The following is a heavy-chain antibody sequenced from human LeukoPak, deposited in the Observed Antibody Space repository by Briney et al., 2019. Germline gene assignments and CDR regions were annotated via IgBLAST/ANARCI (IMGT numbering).Heavy chain of an antibody. J-gene: IGHJ4*02. Sequence: PSETLSLTCTVSGGSISSYYWSWIRQPAGKGLEWIGRIYTSGSTNYNPSLKSRVTMSVDTSKNQFSLKLSSVTAADTAVYYCARARLGYCSGGSCPGTFDYCGQGTLVTVSS. CDR3: ARARLGYCSGGSCPGTFDY. CDR1: GGSISSYY. V-gene: IGHV4-4*07. D-gene: IGHD2-15*01. CDR2: IYTSGST.